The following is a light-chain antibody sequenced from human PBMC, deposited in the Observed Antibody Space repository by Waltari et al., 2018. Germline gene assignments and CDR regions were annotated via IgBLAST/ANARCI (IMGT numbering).Light chain of an antibody. CDR3: QHSYSTPRT. CDR2: GSC. CDR1: QSISTF. Sequence: DIQMTQSPSSLSASVGERVTLTSRSGQSISTFLNWYHQKPEKAPNLLFYGSCNLQSGVPSRFSGSRSGTDFTITISSLQPEDFGTYYCQHSYSTPRTFGQGTKVEIK. J-gene: IGKJ1*01. V-gene: IGKV1-39*01.